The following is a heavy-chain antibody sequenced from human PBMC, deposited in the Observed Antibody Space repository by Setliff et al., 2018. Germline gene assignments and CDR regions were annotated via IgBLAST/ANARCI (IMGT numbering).Heavy chain of an antibody. CDR2: IRSKADSYAT. J-gene: IGHJ4*02. CDR1: GFTFSGSA. D-gene: IGHD4-17*01. Sequence: LSCAASGFTFSGSAVYWVRQASGRGLEWVGRIRSKADSYATAYAASVKARFTISRDDSKNTAYLQVNSLKTEDTAVYYCAITMTTGVDFFDYWGQGTLVTVSS. V-gene: IGHV3-73*01. CDR3: AITMTTGVDFFDY.